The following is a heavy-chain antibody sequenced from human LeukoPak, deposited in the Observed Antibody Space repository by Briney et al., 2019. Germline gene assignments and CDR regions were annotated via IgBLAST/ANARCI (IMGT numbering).Heavy chain of an antibody. CDR3: ARMSADGDYAGY. V-gene: IGHV4-31*03. J-gene: IGHJ4*02. CDR1: GGSISSGGYY. D-gene: IGHD4-17*01. Sequence: SQTLSLTCTVSGGSISSGGYYWSWLRQHPGQGLEWIGYIYYSGSTYYNPSLKSRVTISVDTSKNQFSLKLSSVTAADTAVYYCARMSADGDYAGYWGQGTLVTVSS. CDR2: IYYSGST.